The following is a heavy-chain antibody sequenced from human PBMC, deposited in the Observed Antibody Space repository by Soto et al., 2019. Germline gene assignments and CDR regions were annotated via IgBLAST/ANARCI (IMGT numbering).Heavy chain of an antibody. V-gene: IGHV4-61*08. CDR3: ARIPVDTSMIYWPDP. D-gene: IGHD5-18*01. Sequence: SETLSLTCTVSGGSVSRGDYYWSWIRQPPGKGLEWIGYIYYSGNTNYNPSLKSRVIISVDTSKNLFSLKLTSVTAADTPVYYCARIPVDTSMIYWPDPRGPATLVTV. J-gene: IGHJ5*02. CDR2: IYYSGNT. CDR1: GGSVSRGDYY.